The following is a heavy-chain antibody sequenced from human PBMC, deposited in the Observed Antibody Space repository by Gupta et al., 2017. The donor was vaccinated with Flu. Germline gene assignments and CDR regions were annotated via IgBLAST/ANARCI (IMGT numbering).Heavy chain of an antibody. J-gene: IGHJ4*02. D-gene: IGHD7-27*01. Sequence: EVQLLESGGGLVQPGGSLRLSCVASGFTFSNFAMSWVRQAPGEGLEWVSTISGSADSAYNAASVRGRFTMSRDNSKNTVYLQMNSLRAGDTAVYYCAKVTNGDKWGDYFDYWGQGTLVTVSS. CDR2: ISGSADSA. CDR3: AKVTNGDKWGDYFDY. V-gene: IGHV3-23*01. CDR1: GFTFSNFA.